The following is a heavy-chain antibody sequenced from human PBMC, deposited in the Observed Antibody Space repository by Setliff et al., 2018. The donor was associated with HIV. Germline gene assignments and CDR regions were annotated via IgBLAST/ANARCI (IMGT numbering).Heavy chain of an antibody. CDR3: ARLGIANAPDDY. J-gene: IGHJ4*02. CDR2: IDHSGGT. V-gene: IGHV4-34*01. D-gene: IGHD2-21*01. CDR1: GGSLKNYY. Sequence: SETLSLTCAVYGGSLKNYYWSWIRQPPGKGLEWIGEIDHSGGTNYNPSLKDRVTISLDTSKNQVSLKLRSVTAADTAVYYCARLGIANAPDDYWGQGTLVTVSS.